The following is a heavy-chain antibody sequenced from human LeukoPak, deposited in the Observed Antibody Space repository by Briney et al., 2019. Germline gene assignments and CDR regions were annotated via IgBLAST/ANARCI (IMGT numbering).Heavy chain of an antibody. CDR1: GGSISSNAYY. D-gene: IGHD3-10*01. CDR2: INHSGST. V-gene: IGHV4-34*01. CDR3: ARSMVREV. Sequence: SETLSLTCAVSGGSISSNAYYWSWIRQPPGKGLEWIGEINHSGSTNYNPSLKSRVTISVDTSKNQFSLKLSSVTAADTAVYYCARSMVREVWGQGTLVTVSS. J-gene: IGHJ4*02.